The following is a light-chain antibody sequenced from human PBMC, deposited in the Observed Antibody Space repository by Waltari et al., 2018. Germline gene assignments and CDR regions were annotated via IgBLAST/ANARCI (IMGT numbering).Light chain of an antibody. Sequence: QSALTQPVSVSGSPGQSITISCTGSSRDIGSSDWVSWYQQHPGKAPKVVIFDVSYRPSGVSNRFSGSKSGNTASLTISGLQAEDEADYYCTSYTPRHSLVFGTGTKVTVL. CDR1: SRDIGSSDW. CDR3: TSYTPRHSLV. CDR2: DVS. J-gene: IGLJ1*01. V-gene: IGLV2-14*03.